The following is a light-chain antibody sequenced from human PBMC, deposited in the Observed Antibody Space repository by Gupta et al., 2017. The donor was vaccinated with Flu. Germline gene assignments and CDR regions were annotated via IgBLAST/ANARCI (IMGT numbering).Light chain of an antibody. CDR1: QSISSW. J-gene: IGKJ1*01. CDR3: QQDNSSQST. V-gene: IGKV1-5*03. Sequence: DIQMTQSPSTLSASVGDRVTITCRASQSISSWLAWYQQKPVKAPKLLIYKASSLESGVPSRFSGSGSGREFTLRMSSRQPDDFATYYCQQDNSSQSTFGQGTKVEIK. CDR2: KAS.